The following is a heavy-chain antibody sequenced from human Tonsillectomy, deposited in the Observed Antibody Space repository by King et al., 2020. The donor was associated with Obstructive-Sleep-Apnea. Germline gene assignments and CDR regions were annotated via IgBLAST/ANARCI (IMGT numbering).Heavy chain of an antibody. D-gene: IGHD7-27*01. J-gene: IGHJ4*02. CDR1: GFTFNKAW. V-gene: IGHV3-15*04. CDR3: GTPRNWASGY. Sequence: VQLVQSGGGLVKPGGSLRLSCAASGFTFNKAWMTWVRQAPGKGLEWVGRVGNRREGGRIQYAPSVKDRFTISRDDSINTLYLQMTGLKTEDTAVYFCGTPRNWASGYWGQGTLVTVSS. CDR2: VGNRREGGRI.